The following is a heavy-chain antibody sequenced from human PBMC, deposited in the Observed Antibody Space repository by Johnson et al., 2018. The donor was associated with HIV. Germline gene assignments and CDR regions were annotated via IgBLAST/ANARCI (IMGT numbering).Heavy chain of an antibody. CDR2: IKSKRDGGAI. J-gene: IGHJ3*02. D-gene: IGHD6-19*01. V-gene: IGHV3-15*01. CDR3: ARVQLLILDAFDI. CDR1: GFTFSNVW. Sequence: MQLVESGGGLVKPGGSLKLSCEASGFTFSNVWMHWVRQAPGRGLEWVGRIKSKRDGGAIDYAASVKGRFTISRDNSKNTLYLQMNRLRAEDTAVYYWARVQLLILDAFDIWGQGTMVTVSS.